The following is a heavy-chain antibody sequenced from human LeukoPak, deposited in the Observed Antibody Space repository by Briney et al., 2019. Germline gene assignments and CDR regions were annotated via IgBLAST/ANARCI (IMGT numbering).Heavy chain of an antibody. J-gene: IGHJ4*02. D-gene: IGHD2-15*01. CDR2: INPSGGST. Sequence: ASVKVSCKVSGYTLTELSMHWVRQAPGQGLEWMGIINPSGGSTSYAQKFQGRVTMTRDTSTSTVYMELSSLRSEDTAVYYCARTLYCSGGSCYSGFDYWGQGTLVTVSS. CDR1: GYTLTELS. V-gene: IGHV1-46*01. CDR3: ARTLYCSGGSCYSGFDY.